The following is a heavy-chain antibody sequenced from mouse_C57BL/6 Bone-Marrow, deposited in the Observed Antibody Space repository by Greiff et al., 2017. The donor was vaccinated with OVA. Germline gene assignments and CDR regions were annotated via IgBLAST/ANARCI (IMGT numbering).Heavy chain of an antibody. CDR3: ARRVTWLRRRCYAMGY. J-gene: IGHJ4*01. Sequence: QVKLQQPGAELVKPGASVKLSCKASGYTFTSYWMQWVKQRPGQGLEWIGEIDPSDSYNNYTQTLKGKATLPVDTSSSTAYMKLSSLTSEDSAVYCCARRVTWLRRRCYAMGYMGQRTLGSVSS. CDR1: GYTFTSYW. V-gene: IGHV1-50*01. CDR2: IDPSDSYN. D-gene: IGHD2-2*01.